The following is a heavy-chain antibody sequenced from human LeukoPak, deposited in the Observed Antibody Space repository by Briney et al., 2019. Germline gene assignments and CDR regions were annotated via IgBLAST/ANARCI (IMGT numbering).Heavy chain of an antibody. V-gene: IGHV3-7*01. J-gene: IGHJ4*02. CDR1: GFTFSNYW. Sequence: GGSLRLSCEGSGFTFSNYWMSWVRQAPGKGLEWVANIKTDGSEKYYVDSVKGRFTISRDNAKNSLYLQMNGLGAEDTAVYYCARELNGYGYYFFDYWGPGTLITVSS. CDR2: IKTDGSEK. D-gene: IGHD3-16*01. CDR3: ARELNGYGYYFFDY.